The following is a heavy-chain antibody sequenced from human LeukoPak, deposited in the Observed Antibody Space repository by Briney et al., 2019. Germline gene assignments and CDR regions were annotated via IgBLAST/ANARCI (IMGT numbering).Heavy chain of an antibody. V-gene: IGHV4-39*01. CDR1: GGSISSSSYY. CDR2: IYYSGST. J-gene: IGHJ3*02. D-gene: IGHD3-10*01. Sequence: LETLSLTCTVSGGSISSSSYYWGWIRQPPGKGLEWIGSIYYSGSTYYNPSLKSRVTISVDTSKNQFSLKLSSVTAADTAVYYCARRRVGYAFDIWGQGTMVTVSS. CDR3: ARRRVGYAFDI.